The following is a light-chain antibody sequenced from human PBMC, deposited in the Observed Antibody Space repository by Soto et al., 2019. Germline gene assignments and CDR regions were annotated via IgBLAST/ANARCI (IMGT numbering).Light chain of an antibody. V-gene: IGKV1-39*01. CDR3: QQTYTTPEIT. J-gene: IGKJ5*01. CDR2: GAS. Sequence: DIQMTQAPASLSGSVLDRVTITCRASQSISIYLNWYQLKPGKAPNLLMYGASYLKSGVPTRFSGRGSGTDFTLTISSLQPEDFAIYYCQQTYTTPEITFGQGTRLEIK. CDR1: QSISIY.